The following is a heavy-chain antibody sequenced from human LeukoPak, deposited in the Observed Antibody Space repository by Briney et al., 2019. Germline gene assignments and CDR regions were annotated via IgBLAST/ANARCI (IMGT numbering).Heavy chain of an antibody. CDR3: ARGGSLSAYDS. J-gene: IGHJ4*02. CDR2: MRSDGGTT. D-gene: IGHD2/OR15-2a*01. CDR1: GFTLTNFA. Sequence: PGGSLRLSCATSGFTLTNFAMHWVRQAPGKGLEYVSAMRSDGGTTYYANSVKGRFTMSRDKSKNAVYLQMGSLRPDDMAVYYCARGGSLSAYDSWGQGTLVTVSS. V-gene: IGHV3-64*01.